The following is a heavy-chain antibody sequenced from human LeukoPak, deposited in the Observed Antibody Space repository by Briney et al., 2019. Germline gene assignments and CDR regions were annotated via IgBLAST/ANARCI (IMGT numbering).Heavy chain of an antibody. V-gene: IGHV3-21*01. CDR1: GFTFSSYS. D-gene: IGHD3-10*01. CDR3: ARGLLWFGELSY. Sequence: GGSLRLSCAASGFTFSSYSMNWVRQAPGKGLEWVSSISSSSSYIYYADSVKGRFTISRDNAKNSLYLQMNSLRAEDTAVYYCARGLLWFGELSYWGQGTLVTASS. J-gene: IGHJ4*02. CDR2: ISSSSSYI.